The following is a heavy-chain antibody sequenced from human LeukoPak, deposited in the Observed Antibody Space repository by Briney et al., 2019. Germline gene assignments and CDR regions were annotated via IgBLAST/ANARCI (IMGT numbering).Heavy chain of an antibody. V-gene: IGHV3-7*01. J-gene: IGHJ6*03. Sequence: GGSLRLSCAVSGFTFSRYWMTWVRQAPGKGLEWVANIKVDGSEKYYVDAVKGRFTISRDNAKDSLYLQMNGLRAEDTAIYYCARTQWTAFDYYYYMDVWGKGTTVTVSS. D-gene: IGHD3/OR15-3a*01. CDR3: ARTQWTAFDYYYYMDV. CDR1: GFTFSRYW. CDR2: IKVDGSEK.